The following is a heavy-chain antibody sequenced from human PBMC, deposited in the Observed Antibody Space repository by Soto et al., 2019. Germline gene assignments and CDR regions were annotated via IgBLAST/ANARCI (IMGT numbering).Heavy chain of an antibody. CDR3: TTDKWNWDDRFDY. CDR2: IKSKTDGGTT. J-gene: IGHJ4*02. D-gene: IGHD1-1*01. CDR1: VFTFSNAW. Sequence: TWWSLRLSCSASVFTFSNAWMSWFRQAPGKGLEWVGRIKSKTDGGTTDYAAPVKGRFTISRDDSKNTLYLQMNSLKTEDTAVYYCTTDKWNWDDRFDYWGQGTLVTVPQ. V-gene: IGHV3-15*01.